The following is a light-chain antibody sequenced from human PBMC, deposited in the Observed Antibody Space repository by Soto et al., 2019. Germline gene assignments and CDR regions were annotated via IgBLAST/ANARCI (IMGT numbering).Light chain of an antibody. CDR2: RAS. V-gene: IGKV1-5*03. CDR1: QSINSW. CDR3: RQYNSYPIT. Sequence: DIQLTQSPSTLSASVGDRVTISCRASQSINSWLAWYRQKPGKAPKLLIYRASSLESGVPPRFSGSGSGTEFTLTISSLQPDDFATYYCRQYNSYPITFGQGTRLAIK. J-gene: IGKJ5*01.